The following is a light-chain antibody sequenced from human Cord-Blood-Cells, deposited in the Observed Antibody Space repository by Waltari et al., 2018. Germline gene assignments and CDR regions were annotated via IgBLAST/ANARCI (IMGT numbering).Light chain of an antibody. CDR2: DVS. CDR1: SSDVGGYNY. V-gene: IGLV2-11*01. CDR3: CSYAGSYV. J-gene: IGLJ1*01. Sequence: QSALTQPRSVSGSPGQSVTISCTGTSSDVGGYNYVSWYQQHPGKAPKLMIYDVSKWPSGVPCRFSGSKSGNTASLTISGLQAEDEADYYCCSYAGSYVFGTGTKVTVL.